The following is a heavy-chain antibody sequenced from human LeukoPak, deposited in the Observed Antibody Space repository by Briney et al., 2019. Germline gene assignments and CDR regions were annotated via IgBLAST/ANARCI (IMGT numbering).Heavy chain of an antibody. CDR1: GYIFSSND. D-gene: IGHD2-8*01. Sequence: ASVKVSCKASGYIFSSNDINWVRQAAGQGLEWMGWMNPNSGDTGYTQKFQGRVDMTRSTSITTAYMELTSLRSEDTAVYYCARGQKSCTNGVCYTANWFDPWGQGTLVTVSS. CDR3: ARGQKSCTNGVCYTANWFDP. J-gene: IGHJ5*02. V-gene: IGHV1-8*01. CDR2: MNPNSGDT.